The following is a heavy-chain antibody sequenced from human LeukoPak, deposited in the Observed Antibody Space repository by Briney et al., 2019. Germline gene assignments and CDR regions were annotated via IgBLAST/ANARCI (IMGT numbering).Heavy chain of an antibody. Sequence: GASVKVSCKASGYTFTSYDINWVRQATGQGLEWMGWMNPNSGNTGYAQKFQGRVTKTRNTSISTAYMELSSLRSEDTAVYYCARGLGSYFDYYYYGMDVWGQGTTVTVSS. D-gene: IGHD1-26*01. CDR2: MNPNSGNT. V-gene: IGHV1-8*01. J-gene: IGHJ6*02. CDR3: ARGLGSYFDYYYYGMDV. CDR1: GYTFTSYD.